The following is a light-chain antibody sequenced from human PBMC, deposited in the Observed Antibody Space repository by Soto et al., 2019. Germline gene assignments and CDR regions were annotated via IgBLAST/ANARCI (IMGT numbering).Light chain of an antibody. CDR2: ENT. CDR3: GTWAISLSRV. V-gene: IGLV1-51*02. Sequence: QSVLTQPPSVSAAPGEEVTISCSGSSSDIGRHHVSWYQQLPGTAPKLLIYENTKRPSGIPDRFSGSKSGTSATLGITGLQTGDEADYYCGTWAISLSRVFGTGTKVTVL. CDR1: SSDIGRHH. J-gene: IGLJ1*01.